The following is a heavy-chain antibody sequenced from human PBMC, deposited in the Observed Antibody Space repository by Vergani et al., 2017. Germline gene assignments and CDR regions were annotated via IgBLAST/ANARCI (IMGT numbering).Heavy chain of an antibody. D-gene: IGHD2-15*01. CDR2: IYHSGST. Sequence: QLQLQESGSGLVKPSQTLSLTCAVSGGSISSGGYSWSWIRQPPGKGLEWIGYIYHSGSTNYNPSLKSRVTMSVDTSKNQFSLKLSSVTAADTAVYYCARDSGSGSGGRTYYGMDVWGQGTTVTVSS. J-gene: IGHJ6*02. V-gene: IGHV4-30-2*01. CDR1: GGSISSGGYS. CDR3: ARDSGSGSGGRTYYGMDV.